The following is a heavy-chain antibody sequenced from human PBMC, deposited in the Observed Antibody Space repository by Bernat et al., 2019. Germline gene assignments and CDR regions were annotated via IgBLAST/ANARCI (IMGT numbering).Heavy chain of an antibody. CDR3: AKWGRTYYYDSSGYSRFDY. CDR1: GFTFSSYG. J-gene: IGHJ4*02. Sequence: QVQLVESGGGVVQPGRSLRLSCAASGFTFSSYGMHWVRQAPGKGLEWVAVISYDGSNKYYAESVKGRFTISRDNSKNTLYLQMNSLRAEDTAVYYCAKWGRTYYYDSSGYSRFDYWGQGTLVTVSS. V-gene: IGHV3-30*18. D-gene: IGHD3-22*01. CDR2: ISYDGSNK.